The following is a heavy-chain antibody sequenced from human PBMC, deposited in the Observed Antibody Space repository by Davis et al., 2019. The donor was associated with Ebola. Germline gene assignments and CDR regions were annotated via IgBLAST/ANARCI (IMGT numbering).Heavy chain of an antibody. CDR2: INTNTGNP. CDR3: ARRTTVTFYYYGMDV. V-gene: IGHV7-4-1*02. Sequence: ASVKVSCKASGYTFTSYAMNWVRQAPGQGLEWMGWINTNTGNPTYAQGFTGRFVFSLDTSVSTAYLQISSLKAEDTAVYYCARRTTVTFYYYGMDVWGQGTTVTVSS. D-gene: IGHD4-17*01. CDR1: GYTFTSYA. J-gene: IGHJ6*02.